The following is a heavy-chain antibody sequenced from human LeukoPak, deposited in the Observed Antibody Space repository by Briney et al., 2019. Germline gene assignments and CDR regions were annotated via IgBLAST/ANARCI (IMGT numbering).Heavy chain of an antibody. V-gene: IGHV3-30*18. CDR3: AKQGRDYHYGMDV. Sequence: GGSLRLSCAASGFTFSSYGMHWVRQAPGKGLEWVAVISYDGSNKYYADSVKGRFTISRDNSKNTLYLQMNSLRAEDTAVYYCAKQGRDYHYGMDVWGQGTTVTVSS. D-gene: IGHD2-15*01. CDR1: GFTFSSYG. CDR2: ISYDGSNK. J-gene: IGHJ6*02.